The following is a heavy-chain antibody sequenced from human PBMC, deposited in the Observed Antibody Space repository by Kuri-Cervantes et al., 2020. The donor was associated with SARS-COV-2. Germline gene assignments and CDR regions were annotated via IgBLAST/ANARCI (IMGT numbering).Heavy chain of an antibody. CDR1: GYTFTGYY. D-gene: IGHD6-6*01. J-gene: IGHJ6*02. CDR3: ARDLGPYGLEAASYSSSGYCGMDV. V-gene: IGHV1-2*04. Sequence: ASVKVSCKASGYTFTGYYMHWVRQDPGQGLEWMGWINPNSGGTNYAQKFQGWVTMTRDTSISTAYMELSRLRSDDTVVYYCARDLGPYGLEAASYSSSGYCGMDVWGQGTTVTVSS. CDR2: INPNSGGT.